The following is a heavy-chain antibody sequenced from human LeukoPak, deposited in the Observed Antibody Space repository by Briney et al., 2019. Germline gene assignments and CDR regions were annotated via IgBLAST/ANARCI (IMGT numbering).Heavy chain of an antibody. CDR3: AKTNDHSSSYRAFDV. CDR2: ISAYNGNT. Sequence: GASVKVSCKASGYTFTSYGISWVRQAPGQGLEWMGWISAYNGNTNYAQKLQGRVTMTTDTSTSTAYMELRSLRSDDTAMYYCAKTNDHSSSYRAFDVWGQGTMVTVSS. CDR1: GYTFTSYG. J-gene: IGHJ3*01. D-gene: IGHD3-22*01. V-gene: IGHV1-18*01.